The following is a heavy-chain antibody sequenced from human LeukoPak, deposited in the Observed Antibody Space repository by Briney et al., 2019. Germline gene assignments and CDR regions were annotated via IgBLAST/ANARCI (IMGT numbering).Heavy chain of an antibody. CDR2: FDPEDGET. CDR1: GYTLTELS. J-gene: IGHJ6*02. CDR3: ATRIVGGTNYYYYGMDV. D-gene: IGHD1-26*01. V-gene: IGHV1-24*01. Sequence: GASVNVSCKVSGYTLTELSMHWVRQAPGKGLEWMGGFDPEDGETIYAQKFQGRVTMTEDTSTDTAYMELSSLRSEDTAVYYCATRIVGGTNYYYYGMDVWGQGTTVTVSS.